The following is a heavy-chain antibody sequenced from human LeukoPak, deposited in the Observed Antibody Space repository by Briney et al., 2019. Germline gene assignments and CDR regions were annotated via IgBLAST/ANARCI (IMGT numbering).Heavy chain of an antibody. CDR1: GGSISSSSYY. Sequence: PSETLSLTCTVSGGSISSSSYYWGWIRQPPGKGLEWIGSMYYSGSTYYNPSLKSRVTISVDTSKNQFSLKLSSVTAADTAVYYCARDQSSYCGGDCYQDYWGQGTLVTVSS. J-gene: IGHJ4*02. CDR3: ARDQSSYCGGDCYQDY. V-gene: IGHV4-39*02. CDR2: MYYSGST. D-gene: IGHD2-21*02.